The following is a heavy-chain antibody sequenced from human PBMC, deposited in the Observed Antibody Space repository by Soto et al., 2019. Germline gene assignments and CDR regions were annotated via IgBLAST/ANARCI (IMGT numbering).Heavy chain of an antibody. J-gene: IGHJ6*02. Sequence: PSETQSLTCTVSGGSISSGGYYWSWIRQHPGKGLEWIGYIYYSGSTYYNPSLKSRVTISVDTSKNQFSLKLSSVTAADTAVYYCARDHQGQSPDYYYYFGMDVLCQGTTVTVSS. V-gene: IGHV4-31*03. CDR2: IYYSGST. CDR1: GGSISSGGYY. CDR3: ARDHQGQSPDYYYYFGMDV.